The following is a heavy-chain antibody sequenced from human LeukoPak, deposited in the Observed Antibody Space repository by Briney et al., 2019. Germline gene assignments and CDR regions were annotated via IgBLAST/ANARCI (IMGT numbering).Heavy chain of an antibody. D-gene: IGHD3-22*01. J-gene: IGHJ4*02. CDR2: IYYSGST. CDR1: GGSISSSNFY. V-gene: IGHV4-39*07. CDR3: ARHSSGYYFDD. Sequence: PSETLSLTCTVSGGSISSSNFYWAWIRQPPGKGLEWIGSIYYSGSTYYNPSLKSRVTISVDTSKNQFSLKLSSVTAADMAIYYCARHSSGYYFDDWGQGTLVTVSS.